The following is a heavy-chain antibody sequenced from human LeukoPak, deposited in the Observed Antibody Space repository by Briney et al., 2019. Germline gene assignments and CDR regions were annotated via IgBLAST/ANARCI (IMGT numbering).Heavy chain of an antibody. CDR2: IYSGGTT. J-gene: IGHJ4*02. D-gene: IGHD5-12*01. CDR3: ARATDSGYGPFDS. CDR1: GVTVSSNY. Sequence: GGSLRLSCAASGVTVSSNYMTWVRQAPGKGLEWVSVIYSGGTTYYADSVKGRFIISRDNSKNTLYLQMNTLRAEDTAMYYCARATDSGYGPFDSWGQGTLVTVSS. V-gene: IGHV3-66*01.